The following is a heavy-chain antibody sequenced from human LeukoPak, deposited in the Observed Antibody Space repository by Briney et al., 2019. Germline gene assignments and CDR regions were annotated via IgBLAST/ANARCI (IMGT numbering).Heavy chain of an antibody. V-gene: IGHV4-34*01. CDR3: ARRRGFFDY. J-gene: IGHJ4*02. CDR2: INHSGST. CDR1: GGSFSGYY. Sequence: SETLSLTCAVYGGSFSGYYWSWIRQPPGKGLEWIGEINHSGSTNYNPSLKSRVTISVDTSKNQFSLKLSSVTAADTAVYYCARRRGFFDYWGQGTLVTVSS.